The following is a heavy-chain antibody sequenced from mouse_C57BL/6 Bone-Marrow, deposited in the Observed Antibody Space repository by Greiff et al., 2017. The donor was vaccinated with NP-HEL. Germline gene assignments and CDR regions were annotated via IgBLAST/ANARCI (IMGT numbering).Heavy chain of an antibody. CDR3: ARDTTVVVPWYFDV. D-gene: IGHD1-1*01. CDR2: IDPSDSYT. CDR1: GYTFPSYW. V-gene: IGHV1-69*01. Sequence: QVQLQQPGAELVMPGASVKLSCKASGYTFPSYWMHWVKPRPGQGLEWIGEIDPSDSYTNYNQKFKGKSTLTVDKSSSTAYMQLSSLTSEDSAVYYCARDTTVVVPWYFDVWGTGTTVTVSS. J-gene: IGHJ1*03.